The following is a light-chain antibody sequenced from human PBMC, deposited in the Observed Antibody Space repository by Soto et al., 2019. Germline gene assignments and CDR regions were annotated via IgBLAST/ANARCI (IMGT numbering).Light chain of an antibody. J-gene: IGKJ4*01. Sequence: EKVMTQSPATLSVSPGERATLSYRASQSVSSNLAWYQQKPGQAPRLLIYAASTRATGIPARFSGSGSGTEFTLTITSLQSEDFAVYYCQQYNNWPLTFGGGTKVDIK. V-gene: IGKV3-15*01. CDR3: QQYNNWPLT. CDR2: AAS. CDR1: QSVSSN.